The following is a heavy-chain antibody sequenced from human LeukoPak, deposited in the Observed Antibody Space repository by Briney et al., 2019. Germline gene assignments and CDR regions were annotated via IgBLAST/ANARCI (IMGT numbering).Heavy chain of an antibody. J-gene: IGHJ4*02. CDR1: GGSISSSSYY. D-gene: IGHD3-10*01. V-gene: IGHV4-39*07. CDR3: ARDLSPGGSGQPQHY. CDR2: IYYSGST. Sequence: SETLSLTCTVSGGSISSSSYYWGWIRQPPGKGLECIGSIYYSGSTYYNPSLKSRVTISVDTSKNQFSLKLSSVTAADTAVYYCARDLSPGGSGQPQHYWGQGTLVTVSS.